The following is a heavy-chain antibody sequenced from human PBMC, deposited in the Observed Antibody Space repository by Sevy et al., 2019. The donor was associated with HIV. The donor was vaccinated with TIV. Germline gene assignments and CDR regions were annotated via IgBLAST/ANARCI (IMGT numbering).Heavy chain of an antibody. CDR2: ISYDGSNK. CDR1: GFTFSSYA. Sequence: GGSLRLSCAASGFTFSSYAMHWVRRAPGKGLEWVAVISYDGSNKYYADSVKRRFTISRDNSKNTLYLQMNSLRAEDTAVYYCASVGAQDGWDYWGQGTLVTVSS. V-gene: IGHV3-30-3*01. D-gene: IGHD1-26*01. J-gene: IGHJ4*02. CDR3: ASVGAQDGWDY.